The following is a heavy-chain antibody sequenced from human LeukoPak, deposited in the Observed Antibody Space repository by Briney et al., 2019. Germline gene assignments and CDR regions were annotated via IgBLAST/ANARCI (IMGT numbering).Heavy chain of an antibody. D-gene: IGHD5-18*01. CDR2: LYTSEST. V-gene: IGHV4-61*02. CDR1: GGSISSGSYY. J-gene: IGHJ4*02. Sequence: SETLSLTCTVSGGSISSGSYYWSWIRQPAGKGLEWIGRLYTSESTNYNPSLKSRVTISIDTSKNQFSLKLSSVTAADTAVYFCARELGQYSYGYWFDYWGQGTLVTVSS. CDR3: ARELGQYSYGYWFDY.